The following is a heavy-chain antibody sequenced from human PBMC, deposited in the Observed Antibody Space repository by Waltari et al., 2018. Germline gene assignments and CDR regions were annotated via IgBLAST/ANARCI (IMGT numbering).Heavy chain of an antibody. Sequence: EVQLVESGGALVQPGGSLALAWPTPGFTFSRYWMHWVRQAPGKGLMWVSHIESDESRTTYADSVKGRFTISRDNAKNTVYLQMNNLRDEDTAVYYCVRDEPGDGLDYWGQGTLVTVSS. J-gene: IGHJ4*02. CDR3: VRDEPGDGLDY. D-gene: IGHD7-27*01. CDR1: GFTFSRYW. V-gene: IGHV3-74*03. CDR2: IESDESRT.